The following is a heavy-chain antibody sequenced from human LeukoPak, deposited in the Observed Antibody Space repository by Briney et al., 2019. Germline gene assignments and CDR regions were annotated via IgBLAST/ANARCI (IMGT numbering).Heavy chain of an antibody. Sequence: PGGSLRLSCAASGFTFNTYTMNWVRQAPGKGLEWVSYISGSGGIIDYADSVRGRFTISRDNAKNSLYLQMNSLRAEDTAVYYCARGSTCYESSGQVPFDYWGQGTLVTVSS. J-gene: IGHJ4*02. CDR2: ISGSGGII. CDR3: ARGSTCYESSGQVPFDY. V-gene: IGHV3-48*01. D-gene: IGHD3-22*01. CDR1: GFTFNTYT.